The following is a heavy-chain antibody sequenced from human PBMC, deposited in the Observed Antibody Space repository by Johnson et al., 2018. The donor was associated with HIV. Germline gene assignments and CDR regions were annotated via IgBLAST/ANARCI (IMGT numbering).Heavy chain of an antibody. J-gene: IGHJ3*02. Sequence: VLLVESGGGLVQPGGSLRLSCAASGFTVSSNYMSWVRQAPGKGLEWVSVIYSGGSTYYADSVKGRFTISRDNSKNTLYLQMNSLRAEDTAVYYCARDRSSSSHAFDIWGQGTMVTVSS. CDR1: GFTVSSNY. V-gene: IGHV3-66*01. D-gene: IGHD6-6*01. CDR2: IYSGGST. CDR3: ARDRSSSSHAFDI.